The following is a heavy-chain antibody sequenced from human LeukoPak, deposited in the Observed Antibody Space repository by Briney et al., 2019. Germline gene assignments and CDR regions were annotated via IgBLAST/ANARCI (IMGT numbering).Heavy chain of an antibody. CDR2: INPTGGST. J-gene: IGHJ4*02. D-gene: IGHD2-8*02. V-gene: IGHV1-46*01. CDR1: GYTFTNYY. Sequence: ASVKVSCKASGYTFTNYYMHWVRQAPGQGLEWMGIINPTGGSTTYAQKFQGRVTMTRDMSTSTVHMELSSLRSEDTAVYFCARGVLMVYAKQSSLDYWGQGTLVTVSS. CDR3: ARGVLMVYAKQSSLDY.